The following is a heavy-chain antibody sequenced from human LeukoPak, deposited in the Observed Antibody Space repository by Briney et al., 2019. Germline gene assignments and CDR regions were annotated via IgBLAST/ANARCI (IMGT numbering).Heavy chain of an antibody. J-gene: IGHJ6*03. Sequence: GGSLRLFWALSGFTFSSYRMKWVRQAPGKGLEWVSYIRSSSSSIYYADSVKGRFTISRDNAKNSLYLQMDSLRVEDTAVYYCARDPYSGSYGPYYYYYIDVWGKGTTVTISS. V-gene: IGHV3-21*05. CDR1: GFTFSSYR. CDR3: ARDPYSGSYGPYYYYYIDV. CDR2: IRSSSSSI. D-gene: IGHD1-26*01.